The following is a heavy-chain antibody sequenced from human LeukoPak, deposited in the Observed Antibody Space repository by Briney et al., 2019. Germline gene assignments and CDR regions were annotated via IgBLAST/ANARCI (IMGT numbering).Heavy chain of an antibody. D-gene: IGHD3-3*01. V-gene: IGHV3-21*01. CDR2: ISSSSSYI. Sequence: GGSLRLSCAASGFTFSSYSMNWVRQAPGKGLEWVSSISSSSSYIYYADSVKGRFTIFRDNAKNSLYLQMNSLRAEDTAVYYCAREGADFWSGYYVWFDPWGQGTLVTVSS. CDR3: AREGADFWSGYYVWFDP. J-gene: IGHJ5*02. CDR1: GFTFSSYS.